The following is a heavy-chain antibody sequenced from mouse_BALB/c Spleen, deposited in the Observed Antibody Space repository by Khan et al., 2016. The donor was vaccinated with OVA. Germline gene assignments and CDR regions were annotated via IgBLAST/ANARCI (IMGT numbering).Heavy chain of an antibody. J-gene: IGHJ3*01. V-gene: IGHV5-6*01. D-gene: IGHD4-1*01. CDR2: INSDGYYT. Sequence: MQLEVSGGDLMKPGGSLKLSYAASGFTFSTYGMSWVRQTPDKRLEWVATINSDGYYTYYPDSVQGRFTISRNNAKNTLYLQMSSLKSEDTAMYYCASHLTGWFAYGGQGTLVTVSA. CDR3: ASHLTGWFAY. CDR1: GFTFSTYG.